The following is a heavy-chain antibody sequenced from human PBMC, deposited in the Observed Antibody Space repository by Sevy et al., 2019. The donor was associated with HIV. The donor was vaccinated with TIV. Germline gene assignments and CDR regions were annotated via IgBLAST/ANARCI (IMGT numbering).Heavy chain of an antibody. V-gene: IGHV1-2*02. CDR2: INPNSGGT. J-gene: IGHJ4*02. D-gene: IGHD2-15*01. CDR1: GFSFTAYF. CDR3: ARDRFIFGSGPPDS. Sequence: ASVKVSCEASGFSFTAYFIHWVRQAPGQGLEWMGWINPNSGGTNYAQKFQGRVTMTSDASISAAYMELTSLTSDDTAVYYCARDRFIFGSGPPDSWGQGTLVTVPS.